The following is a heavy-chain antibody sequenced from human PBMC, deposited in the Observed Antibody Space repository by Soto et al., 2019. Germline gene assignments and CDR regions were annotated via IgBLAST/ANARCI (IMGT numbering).Heavy chain of an antibody. V-gene: IGHV4-34*01. D-gene: IGHD2-2*01. CDR3: ARGIVVVQADPLGSWFDP. J-gene: IGHJ5*02. CDR1: GGSFSGYY. Sequence: SETLSLTCAVYGGSFSGYYWSWIRQPPGKGLEWIGEINHSGSTNYNPSIKSRVTISVDTSKNQFSLKLSSVTAADTAVYYCARGIVVVQADPLGSWFDPWGQGTLVTVSS. CDR2: INHSGST.